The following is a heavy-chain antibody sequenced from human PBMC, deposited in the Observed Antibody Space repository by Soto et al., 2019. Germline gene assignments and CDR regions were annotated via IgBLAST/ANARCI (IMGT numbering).Heavy chain of an antibody. Sequence: LRLSCAASGFTFSSYAMSWVRQAPGRGLEWVSAISGSGGSTYCADSVKGRFTISRDNSKNTLYLQMNSLRAEDTAVYYCAKDIDLYSSSFHNFDYWGQGTLVTVSS. CDR2: ISGSGGST. J-gene: IGHJ4*02. D-gene: IGHD6-13*01. CDR3: AKDIDLYSSSFHNFDY. V-gene: IGHV3-23*01. CDR1: GFTFSSYA.